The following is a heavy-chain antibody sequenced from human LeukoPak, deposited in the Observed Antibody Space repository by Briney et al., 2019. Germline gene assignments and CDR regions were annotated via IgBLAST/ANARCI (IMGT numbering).Heavy chain of an antibody. CDR3: AKGGVRPVTTGDY. D-gene: IGHD4-17*01. CDR2: ISESGGST. CDR1: GFTFTSYA. V-gene: IGHV3-23*01. J-gene: IGHJ4*02. Sequence: PGGSLRLSCAASGFTFTSYAMSWVRQAPGEGPEWVSGISESGGSTYYVDSVKGRFTISRDNSKNTVYLQMNSLRAEDTAIYYCAKGGVRPVTTGDYWGQGTLVTVSS.